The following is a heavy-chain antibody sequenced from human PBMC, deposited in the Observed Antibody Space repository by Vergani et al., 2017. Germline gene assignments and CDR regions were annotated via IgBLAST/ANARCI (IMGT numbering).Heavy chain of an antibody. J-gene: IGHJ4*02. CDR2: ISGSGGGT. CDR3: AKDLSGVVTAICGY. D-gene: IGHD2-21*02. V-gene: IGHV3-23*01. CDR1: GFTFSSYA. Sequence: EVQLLESGGGLVQPGGSLRLSCAASGFTFSSYAMSWVRQAPGKGLEWVSAISGSGGGTYYADSVKGRFTISRDNSKNTLYLQMNSLRAEDTAVYYCAKDLSGVVTAICGYWGQGTLVTVSS.